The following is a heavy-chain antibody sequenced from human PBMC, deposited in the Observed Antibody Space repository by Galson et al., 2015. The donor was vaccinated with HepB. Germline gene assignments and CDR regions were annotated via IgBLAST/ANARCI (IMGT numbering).Heavy chain of an antibody. CDR1: RNIRSEMI. J-gene: IGHJ4*02. V-gene: IGHV1-24*01. CDR3: ATDTGRLYFGDHRGGGAY. CDR2: FNPEDAGS. D-gene: IGHD2/OR15-2a*01. Sequence: SVKVSCKVSRNIRSEMIIHWVRQAPERGLEWLGGFNPEDAGSIYAQRFQGRFTMTEDTSTNTAYMELSRLRREDTAVYYCATDTGRLYFGDHRGGGAYWGQGTQVAVSS.